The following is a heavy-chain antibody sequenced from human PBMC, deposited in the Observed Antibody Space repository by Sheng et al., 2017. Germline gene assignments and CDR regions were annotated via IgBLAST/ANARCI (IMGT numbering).Heavy chain of an antibody. J-gene: IGHJ6*03. D-gene: IGHD4-17*01. V-gene: IGHV3-33*01. Sequence: QVQLVESGGGVVQPGRSLRLSCAASGFSFSTYGMHWVRQAPGKGLEWVAFTWYDGSDKYYADSVKGRFTVSRDNSENTLYLQMNSLSAEDTAVYYCARARKITVTTQYYYYMDVWGQGTTVTVSS. CDR2: TWYDGSDK. CDR1: GFSFSTYG. CDR3: ARARKITVTTQYYYYMDV.